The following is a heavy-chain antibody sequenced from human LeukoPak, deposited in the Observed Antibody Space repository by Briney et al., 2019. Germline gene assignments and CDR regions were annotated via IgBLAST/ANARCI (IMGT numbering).Heavy chain of an antibody. Sequence: GGSLRLSCAASGFTFSSYGMHWVRQAPGKGLEWVSAISGSGGSTYYADSVKGRFTISRDNSKNTLYLQMNSLRAEDTAVYYCAKDIGDFWSGSPYYYGMDVWGQGTTVTVSS. CDR1: GFTFSSYG. J-gene: IGHJ6*02. CDR3: AKDIGDFWSGSPYYYGMDV. D-gene: IGHD3-3*01. V-gene: IGHV3-23*01. CDR2: ISGSGGST.